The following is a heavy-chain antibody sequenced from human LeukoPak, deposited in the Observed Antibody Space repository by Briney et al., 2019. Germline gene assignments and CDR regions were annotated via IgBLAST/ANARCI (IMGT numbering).Heavy chain of an antibody. V-gene: IGHV3-74*01. CDR3: ARGQDYVWGSYRYHDAFDI. J-gene: IGHJ3*02. CDR1: GFTFSSYW. Sequence: QPGGSLRLSCAASGFTFSSYWMHWVRQAPGKGLVWVSRINTDGSSTRYADSVKGRFTISRNNAKNTLYLQMNSLRAEDTAVYYCARGQDYVWGSYRYHDAFDIWDQGTMVTVSS. D-gene: IGHD3-16*02. CDR2: INTDGSST.